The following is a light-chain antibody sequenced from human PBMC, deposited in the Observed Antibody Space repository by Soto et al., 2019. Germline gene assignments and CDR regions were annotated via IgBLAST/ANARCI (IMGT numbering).Light chain of an antibody. Sequence: QSALTQRASVSGSPGQSITISCTGASSDVGGYNYVSWYQQHPGKAPKLMIYEISNRPSGVSNRFSGSKSGNTASLTISGLQAEDEADYYCSSYTTSSTLDVFGTGTKLTVL. CDR2: EIS. J-gene: IGLJ1*01. CDR1: SSDVGGYNY. V-gene: IGLV2-14*01. CDR3: SSYTTSSTLDV.